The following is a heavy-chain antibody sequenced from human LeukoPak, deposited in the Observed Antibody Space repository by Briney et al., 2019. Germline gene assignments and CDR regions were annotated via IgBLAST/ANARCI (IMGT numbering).Heavy chain of an antibody. D-gene: IGHD3-3*01. J-gene: IGHJ4*02. V-gene: IGHV4-30-4*01. CDR1: GGSISSGDYY. CDR3: ARAPRRITIFGVVHGAFDY. Sequence: SQTLSLTCTVSGGSISSGDYYWSWIRQPPGKALEWIGYIYYSGSTYYNPSLKSRVTISVDTSKNQFSLKLSSVTAADTAVYYCARAPRRITIFGVVHGAFDYWGQGTLVTVSS. CDR2: IYYSGST.